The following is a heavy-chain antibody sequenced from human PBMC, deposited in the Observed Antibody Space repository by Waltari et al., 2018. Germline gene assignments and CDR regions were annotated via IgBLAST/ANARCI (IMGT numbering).Heavy chain of an antibody. CDR1: GFTFSSYS. J-gene: IGHJ4*02. Sequence: EVQLVESGGGLVQPGGSLRLSCAASGFTFSSYSMNWVRQAPGKGLEWVSYISSSSSTIDYAYSVKGRVTISRDNAKNSLYLQMNSLRAEDTAVYYCAVIAAQPEYWGQGTLVTVSS. CDR3: AVIAAQPEY. V-gene: IGHV3-48*01. CDR2: ISSSSSTI. D-gene: IGHD6-25*01.